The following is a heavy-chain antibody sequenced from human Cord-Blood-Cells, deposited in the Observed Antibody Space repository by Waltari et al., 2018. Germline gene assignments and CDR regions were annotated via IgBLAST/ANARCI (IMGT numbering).Heavy chain of an antibody. Sequence: QVQLQESGPGLVKPSETLSLTCTVSGYSISRGYYWGWIRQPPGKGLEWIGSIYHSGGTDYNPSLKSRVTIAVDTSKNQFSLKLSSVTAADTAVYYCAWSMGDRNAFDIWGQGTMVTVSS. V-gene: IGHV4-38-2*02. D-gene: IGHD3-16*01. J-gene: IGHJ3*02. CDR2: IYHSGGT. CDR1: GYSISRGYY. CDR3: AWSMGDRNAFDI.